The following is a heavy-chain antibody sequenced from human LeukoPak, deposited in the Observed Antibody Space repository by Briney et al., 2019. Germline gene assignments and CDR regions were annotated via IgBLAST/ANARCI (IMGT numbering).Heavy chain of an antibody. Sequence: GGSLRLSCAPSALTFSSYAMSWVRQAPGKGLEWVPAISGSGGSTYYADSVKGRFTISRDNSKNTLYLQMNSLRAEDTAVYYCAKVRGDDAFDIWGQGTMVTVSS. CDR2: ISGSGGST. J-gene: IGHJ3*02. D-gene: IGHD3-10*01. CDR1: ALTFSSYA. CDR3: AKVRGDDAFDI. V-gene: IGHV3-23*01.